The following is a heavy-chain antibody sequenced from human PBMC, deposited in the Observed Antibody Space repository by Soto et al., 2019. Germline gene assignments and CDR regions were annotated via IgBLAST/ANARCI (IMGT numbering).Heavy chain of an antibody. CDR1: GFTFSSYA. CDR3: AKDYASPSIAAAGLPNY. CDR2: ISGSGGST. Sequence: GGSLRLSCAASGFTFSSYAMSWVRQAPGKGLEWVSAISGSGGSTYYADSVKGRFTISRDNSKNTLYLQMNSLRAEDTTVYYCAKDYASPSIAAAGLPNYCGQGTLVTVSS. D-gene: IGHD6-13*01. J-gene: IGHJ4*02. V-gene: IGHV3-23*01.